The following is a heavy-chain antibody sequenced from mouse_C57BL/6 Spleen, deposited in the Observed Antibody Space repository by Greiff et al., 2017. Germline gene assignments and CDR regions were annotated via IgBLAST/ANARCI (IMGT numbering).Heavy chain of an antibody. V-gene: IGHV1-18*01. J-gene: IGHJ4*01. Sequence: VQLQQSGPELVKPGASVKIPCKASGYTFTDYNMDWVKQSHGKSLEWIGDINPNNGGTIYNQKFKGKATLTVDKSSSTAYMELRSLTSEDTAVYYCARVLPYGSSVYAMDYWGQGTSVTVSS. CDR1: GYTFTDYN. CDR2: INPNNGGT. CDR3: ARVLPYGSSVYAMDY. D-gene: IGHD1-1*01.